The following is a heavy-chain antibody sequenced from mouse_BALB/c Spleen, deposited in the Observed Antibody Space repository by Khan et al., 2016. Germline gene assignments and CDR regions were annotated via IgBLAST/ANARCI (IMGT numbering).Heavy chain of an antibody. CDR1: GYSITSGYS. CDR3: ARLRRVYAMDY. D-gene: IGHD2-12*01. CDR2: ISYDGSN. Sequence: EVQLQASGPGLVKPSQSLSLTCSVTGYSITSGYSWNWIRQFPGNNLEWMGYISYDGSNNYTPSLKNRISIARDTSKNQFFLKLNSVTTEDTATYYCARLRRVYAMDYWGQGTSVTVSS. J-gene: IGHJ4*01. V-gene: IGHV3-6*02.